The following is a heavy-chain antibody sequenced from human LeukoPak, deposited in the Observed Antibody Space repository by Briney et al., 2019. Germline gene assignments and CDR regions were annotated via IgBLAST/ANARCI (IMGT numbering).Heavy chain of an antibody. V-gene: IGHV3-7*01. CDR3: ARMWRGFEYSAQGYYLDY. J-gene: IGHJ4*02. D-gene: IGHD4-11*01. CDR1: RFTFDTYW. Sequence: GSLRLSCAASRFTFDTYWMTWVRQAPGKGLEWVANINPDGTDQNYVDSLKGRFTISRDNAKNSLSLQMNSLRPDDTAVYFCARMWRGFEYSAQGYYLDYWGQGTLVTVSS. CDR2: INPDGTDQ.